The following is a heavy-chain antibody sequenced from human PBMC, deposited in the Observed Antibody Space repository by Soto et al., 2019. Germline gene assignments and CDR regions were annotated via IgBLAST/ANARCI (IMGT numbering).Heavy chain of an antibody. V-gene: IGHV1-8*01. D-gene: IGHD3-10*01. CDR3: ARGLVRDNDNWFDP. J-gene: IGHJ5*02. CDR2: MNPNSGNT. CDR1: GYTFTSYD. Sequence: QVQLVQSGAEGKKPGASVKVSCKASGYTFTSYDINWVRQATGQGLEWMGWMNPNSGNTGYAQKFQGRVTMTRNTSISTAYMELSSLRSEDTAVYYCARGLVRDNDNWFDPWGQGTLVTVSS.